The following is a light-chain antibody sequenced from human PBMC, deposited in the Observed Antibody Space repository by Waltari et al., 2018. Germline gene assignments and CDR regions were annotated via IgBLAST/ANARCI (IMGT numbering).Light chain of an antibody. CDR2: AAA. CDR1: QNISSY. V-gene: IGKV1-39*01. J-gene: IGKJ4*01. Sequence: DIQMTQSPSSLSASVGDRVTITCRASQNISSYLNWYQQKEGNAPKPLIYAAASLQSGVPSRFSGSGSGTEFTLIITNLQPEDFATFFCQQSHSFPLTFGGGTKVETK. CDR3: QQSHSFPLT.